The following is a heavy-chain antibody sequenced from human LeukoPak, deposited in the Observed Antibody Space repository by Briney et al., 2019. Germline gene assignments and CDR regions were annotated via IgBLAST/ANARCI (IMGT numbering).Heavy chain of an antibody. D-gene: IGHD5-18*01. CDR2: IRSKPYGGTT. V-gene: IGHV3-49*04. J-gene: IGHJ4*02. CDR1: GFTFGDYA. CDR3: SRGQLWLRGEGSGLDY. Sequence: GGSLRLSCTASGFTFGDYAMSWVRQAPGKGLEWVGFIRSKPYGGTTEYAASVKGRFTISRDDSKSIAYLQMNSLKTEDTAVYYCSRGQLWLRGEGSGLDYWGQGTLVIVSS.